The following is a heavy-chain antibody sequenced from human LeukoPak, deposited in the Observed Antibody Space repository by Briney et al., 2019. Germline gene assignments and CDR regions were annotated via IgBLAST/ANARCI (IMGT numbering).Heavy chain of an antibody. CDR1: GFTFSDYY. CDR3: AKNKNVEMATRGAFDI. Sequence: GGSLRLSCAASGFTFSDYYITWIRQAPGKGLECVSYITSSGSGSVIYYADSVKGRFTISRGNSKNTLYLQMNSLRAEDTAVYYCAKNKNVEMATRGAFDIWGQGTMVTVSS. CDR2: ITSSGSGSVI. V-gene: IGHV3-11*04. D-gene: IGHD5-24*01. J-gene: IGHJ3*02.